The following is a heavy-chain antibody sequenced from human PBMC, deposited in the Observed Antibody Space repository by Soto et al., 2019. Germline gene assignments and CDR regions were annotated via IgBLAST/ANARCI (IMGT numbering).Heavy chain of an antibody. CDR1: GFTFSSYA. V-gene: IGHV3-23*01. Sequence: AGGSLRLSCAASGFTFSSYAMSWVRQAPGKGLEWVSAISGSGGITYYADSVKGRFTISRDNSKNTLYLQMNSLRAEDTAVYYCAKDRSGEGYGDYVAFDIWGQGTMVTVSS. CDR2: ISGSGGIT. CDR3: AKDRSGEGYGDYVAFDI. J-gene: IGHJ3*02. D-gene: IGHD4-17*01.